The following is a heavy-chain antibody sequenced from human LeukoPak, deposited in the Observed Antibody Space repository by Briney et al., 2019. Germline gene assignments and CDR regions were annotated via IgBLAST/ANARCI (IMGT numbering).Heavy chain of an antibody. D-gene: IGHD5-18*01. V-gene: IGHV3-21*01. Sequence: GGSLTLSCAASGFTFSSYSMNWVRQAPGKGPEWVSSINSSSSYIYYADSVKGRFTISRDNAKNSLYLQMNSLRAEDTAVYYCARAWIQLWINPRPYYFDYWGQGTLVTVSS. CDR1: GFTFSSYS. J-gene: IGHJ4*02. CDR3: ARAWIQLWINPRPYYFDY. CDR2: INSSSSYI.